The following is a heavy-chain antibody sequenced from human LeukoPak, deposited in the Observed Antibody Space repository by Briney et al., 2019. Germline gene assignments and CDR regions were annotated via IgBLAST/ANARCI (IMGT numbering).Heavy chain of an antibody. CDR1: GFTFTNYW. J-gene: IGHJ4*02. CDR3: VRATWDY. CDR2: IKQDGSEK. V-gene: IGHV3-7*01. Sequence: GGSLRLSCAASGFTFTNYWMSWVRQAPGKGLEWVANIKQDGSEKYYVDSVKGRFTISRDNAKNSLYLQMNSLRPEDTAVYYCVRATWDYWGQGTLVTVSS.